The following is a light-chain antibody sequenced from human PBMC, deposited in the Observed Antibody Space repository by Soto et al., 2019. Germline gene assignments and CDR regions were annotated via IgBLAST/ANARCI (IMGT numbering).Light chain of an antibody. J-gene: IGKJ1*01. CDR1: QSIGDS. CDR2: DVS. Sequence: IQITHSPSNLSPSVGDRDTITCRASQSIGDSLAWYQQKPGKAPYLLISDVSSLERGVPSRFSGSGSGTEFTLTISSMQPDDFATFYCQQYNGYSRTCGQGTKVDNK. V-gene: IGKV1-5*01. CDR3: QQYNGYSRT.